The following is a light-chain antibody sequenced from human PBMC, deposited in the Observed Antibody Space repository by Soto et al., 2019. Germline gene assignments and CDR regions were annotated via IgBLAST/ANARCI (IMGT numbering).Light chain of an antibody. J-gene: IGKJ5*01. CDR1: QSVSSD. CDR2: GVS. Sequence: EIVMTQSPANLSASPGERATLSCRTSQSVSSDLAWYQQKPGQAPRLLIYGVSTRASGVSARFSGSGSGTEFTLTISSLQSEDASVYYCQKYNNWPPITFGQGTRLEIK. CDR3: QKYNNWPPIT. V-gene: IGKV3-15*01.